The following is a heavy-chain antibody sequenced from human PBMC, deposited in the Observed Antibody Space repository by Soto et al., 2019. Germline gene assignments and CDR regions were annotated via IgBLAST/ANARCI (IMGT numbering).Heavy chain of an antibody. CDR3: ATTIGYSYYDYGMDV. CDR2: ISAYNGDT. CDR1: GYTLTSYG. J-gene: IGHJ6*04. Sequence: QVQLVQSGAEVTKPGASVKVSCKASGYTLTSYGISWVRQAPGQGLEWMGWISAYNGDTNYAQNLQGRVTMTTDTSTTTVYMELRSLRSDDTAVYYCATTIGYSYYDYGMDVWGEGTTVTVSS. D-gene: IGHD5-12*01. V-gene: IGHV1-18*01.